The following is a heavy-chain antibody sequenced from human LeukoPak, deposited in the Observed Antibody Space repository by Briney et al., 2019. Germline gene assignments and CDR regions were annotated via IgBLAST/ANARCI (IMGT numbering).Heavy chain of an antibody. CDR1: GFTFSSYA. D-gene: IGHD1-26*01. CDR2: ISGSGGST. CDR3: AEDRSAARVGATPTYYFDY. J-gene: IGHJ4*02. V-gene: IGHV3-23*01. Sequence: PGGSLRLSCAASGFTFSSYAMSWVRQAPGKGLEWVSAISGSGGSTYYADSVKGRFTISRDNSKNTLYLQLNSLRVEDTAVYYCAEDRSAARVGATPTYYFDYWGQGTLVTVSS.